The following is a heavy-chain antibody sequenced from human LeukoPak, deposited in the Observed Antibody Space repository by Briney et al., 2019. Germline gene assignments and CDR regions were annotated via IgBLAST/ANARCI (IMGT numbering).Heavy chain of an antibody. CDR1: GSTFSSYA. CDR3: ARDRRSWFDY. J-gene: IGHJ4*02. Sequence: GGSLRLSCAASGSTFSSYAMHWVRQAPGKGLEWVAVISYDGSNKYYADSVKGRFTISRDNSKNTLYLQMNSLRAEDTAVYYCARDRRSWFDYWGQGTLVTVSS. CDR2: ISYDGSNK. V-gene: IGHV3-30-3*01.